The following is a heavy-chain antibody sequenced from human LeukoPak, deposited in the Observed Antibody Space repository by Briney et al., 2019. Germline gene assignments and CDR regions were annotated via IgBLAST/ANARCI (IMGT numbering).Heavy chain of an antibody. V-gene: IGHV4-30-2*01. CDR2: IYHSGST. CDR1: GGSISSGGYS. D-gene: IGHD4-17*01. Sequence: SQTLSLTCAVSGGSISSGGYSWSWIRQPPGKGLEWIGYIYHSGSTYYNPSLKSRVTISVDRSKNQFSLKLSSVTAADTAVYYCARGETTVTTRYFDLWGRGALVTVSS. J-gene: IGHJ2*01. CDR3: ARGETTVTTRYFDL.